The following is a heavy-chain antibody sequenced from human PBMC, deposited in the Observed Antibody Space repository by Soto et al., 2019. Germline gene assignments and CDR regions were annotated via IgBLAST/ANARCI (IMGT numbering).Heavy chain of an antibody. CDR1: GASISTTNYY. Sequence: HVQLQESGPGLVEPSQTLSLTCTVSGASISTTNYYWSWIRQPPGKGLEWIGYIYQSGTTYYNPFLKSRVTISLDTSKNQFSLKLTSVTAADTAVYFCVRDNYGDYDYWGQGTLVTVSS. J-gene: IGHJ4*02. CDR3: VRDNYGDYDY. V-gene: IGHV4-30-4*01. D-gene: IGHD4-17*01. CDR2: IYQSGTT.